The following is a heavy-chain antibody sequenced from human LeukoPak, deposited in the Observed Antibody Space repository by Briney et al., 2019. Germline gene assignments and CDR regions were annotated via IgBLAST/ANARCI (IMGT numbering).Heavy chain of an antibody. V-gene: IGHV3-48*02. CDR2: IRSSGSPI. Sequence: GGSLRLSCAASGFTFSSYAMNWVRQAPGKGLEWVSYIRSSGSPIYYADSVRGRFTISRDNAKNSLYLQMNSLRDEDTAVYYCVRDPDALDFWGQGTPVTVSS. J-gene: IGHJ4*02. CDR1: GFTFSSYA. CDR3: VRDPDALDF.